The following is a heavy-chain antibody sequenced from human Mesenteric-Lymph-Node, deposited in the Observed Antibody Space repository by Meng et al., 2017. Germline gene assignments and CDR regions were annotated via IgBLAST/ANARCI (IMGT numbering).Heavy chain of an antibody. Sequence: QRQLQEPGPGLVKPSGTLSLTCGVSGASISSNILWTWGRQPPGKGLEWIGDIDDCGSTNYNPPLNSRIGISLDKSKNHFSLKVNSVTAADTAVDYCARGKQDAWELLAYWGQGALVTVSS. CDR2: IDDCGST. J-gene: IGHJ4*02. CDR1: GASISSNIL. D-gene: IGHD1-26*01. V-gene: IGHV4-4*02. CDR3: ARGKQDAWELLAY.